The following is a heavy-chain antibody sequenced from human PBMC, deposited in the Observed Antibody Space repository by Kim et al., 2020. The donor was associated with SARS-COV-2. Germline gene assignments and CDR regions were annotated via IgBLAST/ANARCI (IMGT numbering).Heavy chain of an antibody. Sequence: GGSLRLSCAASGFTFSSYWMSWVRQAPGKGLEWVANIKQDGSEKYYVDSVKGRFTISRDNAKNSLYLQMNSLRAEDTAVYYCAREVAIIVVNNWFDPWGQGTLVTVSS. D-gene: IGHD3-16*02. J-gene: IGHJ5*02. CDR2: IKQDGSEK. CDR3: AREVAIIVVNNWFDP. CDR1: GFTFSSYW. V-gene: IGHV3-7*01.